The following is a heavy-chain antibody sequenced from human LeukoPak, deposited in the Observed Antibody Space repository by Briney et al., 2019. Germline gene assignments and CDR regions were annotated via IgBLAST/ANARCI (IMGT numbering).Heavy chain of an antibody. J-gene: IGHJ5*02. D-gene: IGHD1-14*01. Sequence: PSETLSLTCTASGGSISSYYWSWIRQPPGKGLEWIGYIYYSGSTKYNPSLKSRVTISVDTSMNQFSLKLSSVTAADTAVYYCARENHFPNWIDPWGQGTLVTVSS. CDR1: GGSISSYY. CDR2: IYYSGST. CDR3: ARENHFPNWIDP. V-gene: IGHV4-59*01.